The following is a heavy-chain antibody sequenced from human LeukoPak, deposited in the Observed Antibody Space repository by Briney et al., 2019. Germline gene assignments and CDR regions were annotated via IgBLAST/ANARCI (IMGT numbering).Heavy chain of an antibody. J-gene: IGHJ6*03. D-gene: IGHD1-26*01. CDR1: GYTFTSYD. CDR3: ARGCRSGSYLSRYYYYMDV. CDR2: MNPNSGNT. V-gene: IGHV1-8*01. Sequence: ASVKVSCKASGYTFTSYDINWVRQATGQGLEWMGWMNPNSGNTGYAQKFQGRVTMTRNTSISTAYMELSSLRSEDTAVYYCARGCRSGSYLSRYYYYMDVWGKGTTVTASS.